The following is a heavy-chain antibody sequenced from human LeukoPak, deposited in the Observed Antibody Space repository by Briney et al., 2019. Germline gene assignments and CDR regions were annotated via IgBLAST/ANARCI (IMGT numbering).Heavy chain of an antibody. Sequence: GASVKVSCKASGGTFSSYAISWVRQAPGQGLEWMGRIIPILGIANYAQRFQGRVTITADKSTSTAYMELSSLRSEDTAVYYCAGCELGGMTTVTYFDYWGQGTLVTVSS. CDR2: IIPILGIA. V-gene: IGHV1-69*04. J-gene: IGHJ4*02. CDR3: AGCELGGMTTVTYFDY. D-gene: IGHD4-17*01. CDR1: GGTFSSYA.